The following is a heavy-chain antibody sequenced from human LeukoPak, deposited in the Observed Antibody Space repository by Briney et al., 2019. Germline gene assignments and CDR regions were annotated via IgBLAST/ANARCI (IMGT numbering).Heavy chain of an antibody. J-gene: IGHJ6*03. CDR2: INPTGDST. CDR3: ARDQGEQQLVHWPYYMDV. Sequence: ASVKVSCKASGYTFTSYYMHWVRQAPGQGLEWMGLINPTGDSTGYAQKFQGRVTMTRDMSTSTDFMELSSLRSEDTAVYYCARDQGEQQLVHWPYYMDVWGKGTTVTISS. CDR1: GYTFTSYY. D-gene: IGHD6-13*01. V-gene: IGHV1-46*01.